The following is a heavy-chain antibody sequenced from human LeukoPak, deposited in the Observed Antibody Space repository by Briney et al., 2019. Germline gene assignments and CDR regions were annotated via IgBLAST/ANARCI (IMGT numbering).Heavy chain of an antibody. CDR3: VKDYQVGNSPAFGDY. J-gene: IGHJ4*02. CDR1: GFTFSSHA. Sequence: GSLRLSCAASGFTFSSHAMSWVRRAPGKGLEWVSGLIENGATTYYADSVKGRFTISRDNSRNTMYLQMNSLRVEDTAVYYCVKDYQVGNSPAFGDYWGQGTLVTISS. CDR2: LIENGATT. V-gene: IGHV3-23*01. D-gene: IGHD1-26*01.